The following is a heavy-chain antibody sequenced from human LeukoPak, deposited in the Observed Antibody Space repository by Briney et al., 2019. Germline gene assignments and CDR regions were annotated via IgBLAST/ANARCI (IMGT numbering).Heavy chain of an antibody. D-gene: IGHD2/OR15-2a*01. CDR2: IRGKTYGGTT. CDR1: GFTFGDYA. Sequence: GGSLRLSCTASGFTFGDYAMTWFRQAPGKGLEWVGFIRGKTYGGTTEYAASVKGRFTISRDDSKSIAYLQVNSLKTEDTAVYYCSRFATRYAYYFDYWGQGTLVTVSS. CDR3: SRFATRYAYYFDY. J-gene: IGHJ4*02. V-gene: IGHV3-49*03.